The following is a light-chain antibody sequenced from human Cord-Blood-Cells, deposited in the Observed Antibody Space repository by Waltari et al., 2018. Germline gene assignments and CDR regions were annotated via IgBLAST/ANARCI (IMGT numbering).Light chain of an antibody. CDR3: LVWDSSSDHPV. V-gene: IGLV3-21*03. CDR2: DDS. CDR1: NIGSKR. J-gene: IGLJ2*01. Sequence: YVLTQPPSVSVAPGKTARITCRGNNIGSKRVHWYQQKPGQAPVLVVYDDSDRPSGIPERFSGSNSGNTATLTISRVEAGDEADYYCLVWDSSSDHPVFGGGTKLTVL.